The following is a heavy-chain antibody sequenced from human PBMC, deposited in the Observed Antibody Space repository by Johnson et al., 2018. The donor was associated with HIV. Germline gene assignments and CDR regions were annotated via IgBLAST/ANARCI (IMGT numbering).Heavy chain of an antibody. CDR2: IPYDGRNK. CDR1: GFTFSNYA. D-gene: IGHD1-26*01. J-gene: IGHJ3*02. V-gene: IGHV3-30*04. Sequence: QVQLVESGGGVVQPGRSLRLSCAASGFTFSNYAIHWVRQAPGKGLEWVAVIPYDGRNKYYADSVKGRFTISRANSTNTLYLQMTSLRAEDSAVYYCARESGFEWELLGGMHWAFDIWGQGTMVTVSS. CDR3: ARESGFEWELLGGMHWAFDI.